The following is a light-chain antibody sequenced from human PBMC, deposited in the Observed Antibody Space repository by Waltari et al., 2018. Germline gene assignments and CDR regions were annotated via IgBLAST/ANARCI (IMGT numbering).Light chain of an antibody. Sequence: EFVLTQSPAPLSLSPDERSTLTCRASPRISSSLAWYQQNPGHAPRLLIYGASNRDTGIPSRFSGSGSGTDFTLTISSLEPEDFAAYFCQHRYNWPLTFGGGTKVEIK. CDR1: PRISSS. V-gene: IGKV3-11*01. CDR2: GAS. CDR3: QHRYNWPLT. J-gene: IGKJ4*01.